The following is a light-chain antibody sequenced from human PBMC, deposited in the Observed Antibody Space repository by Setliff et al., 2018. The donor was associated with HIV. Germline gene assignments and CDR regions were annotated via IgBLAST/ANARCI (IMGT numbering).Light chain of an antibody. CDR3: CSYSGRSTYV. J-gene: IGLJ1*01. Sequence: QSVLTQPASVTGSPGQSITISCTGTSSDIGHFNYVSWYRQFPGKGPTLVIFDVNQRPSGVSNRFSGSKSGNIASLIISGLQAEDEADYFCCSYSGRSTYVFGSGTKVTVL. CDR2: DVN. CDR1: SSDIGHFNY. V-gene: IGLV2-14*03.